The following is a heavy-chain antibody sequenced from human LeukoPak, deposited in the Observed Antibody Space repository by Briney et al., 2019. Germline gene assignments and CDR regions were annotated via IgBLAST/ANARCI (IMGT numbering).Heavy chain of an antibody. D-gene: IGHD3-22*01. V-gene: IGHV3-64*01. Sequence: GGSLRLSCAASGFTFSSPAMHWVRQAPGKGLEYVSSISSNGGSTYYANSVKGRFTISRDNSKNTMYLQMGSLRAEDMAVYYCARDRSRSGYLSFDFWGQGTLVTVSS. CDR3: ARDRSRSGYLSFDF. CDR1: GFTFSSPA. CDR2: ISSNGGST. J-gene: IGHJ4*02.